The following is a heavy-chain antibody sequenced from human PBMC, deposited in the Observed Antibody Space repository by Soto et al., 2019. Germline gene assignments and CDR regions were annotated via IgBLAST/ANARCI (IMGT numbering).Heavy chain of an antibody. Sequence: GGSLRLSCAASGFTFSNAWMNWVRQAPGKGLEWVGRIKSRTDGGTTDYAAPVKGRFTISRDDSKNTLYLQMNSLKTEDTAVYYWTAHYGDYVYGMDVWGQGTTVTVSS. V-gene: IGHV3-15*07. CDR3: TAHYGDYVYGMDV. D-gene: IGHD4-17*01. CDR2: IKSRTDGGTT. CDR1: GFTFSNAW. J-gene: IGHJ6*02.